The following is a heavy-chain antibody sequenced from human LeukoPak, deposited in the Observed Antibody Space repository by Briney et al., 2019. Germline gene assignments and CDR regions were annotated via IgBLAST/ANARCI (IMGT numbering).Heavy chain of an antibody. Sequence: GASVKVSCQASGYTFTSYGISWVRQAPGQGLEWMGWISAYNGNTNYAQKLQGRVTMTTATSPSIAYMELRSRRSDDTAVYYCARHPSGFYSSGWYDRGQGTLVTVSS. CDR3: ARHPSGFYSSGWYD. V-gene: IGHV1-18*01. J-gene: IGHJ4*02. CDR1: GYTFTSYG. D-gene: IGHD6-19*01. CDR2: ISAYNGNT.